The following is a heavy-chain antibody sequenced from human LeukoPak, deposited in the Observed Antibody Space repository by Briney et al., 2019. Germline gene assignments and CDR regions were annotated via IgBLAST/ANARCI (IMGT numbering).Heavy chain of an antibody. D-gene: IGHD6-13*01. Sequence: GGSLRLSCAACGFTFSNAWMSWVRQAPGKGLEWVGRIKSKTDGGTTDYAAPVKGRFTISRDDSKNTLYLQMNSLKTEDTAVYYCTTRDSSSWYEAFDIWGQGTMVTVSS. CDR1: GFTFSNAW. V-gene: IGHV3-15*01. CDR3: TTRDSSSWYEAFDI. CDR2: IKSKTDGGTT. J-gene: IGHJ3*02.